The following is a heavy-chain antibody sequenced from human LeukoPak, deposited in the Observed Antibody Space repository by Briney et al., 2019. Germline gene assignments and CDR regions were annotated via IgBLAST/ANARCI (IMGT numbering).Heavy chain of an antibody. D-gene: IGHD1-14*01. J-gene: IGHJ3*02. V-gene: IGHV3-23*01. Sequence: PGGSLRLSCAASGFTFSNYAMSWVRQAPGKGLKWVSAISGSGGSTYYADSMKGRFTISRDNSKNTLYLQMNSLRAEDTAVYYCALTGREVPSGAFDIWGQGTMVTVSS. CDR2: ISGSGGST. CDR3: ALTGREVPSGAFDI. CDR1: GFTFSNYA.